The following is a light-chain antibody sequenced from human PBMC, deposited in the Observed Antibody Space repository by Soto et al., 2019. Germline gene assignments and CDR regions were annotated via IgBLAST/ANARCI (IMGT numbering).Light chain of an antibody. CDR2: EGS. Sequence: QSALTQPASVSGSPGQSITISCTGTSSDVGSYNLVSWYQQHPGKAPKLMLYEGSKRHSGVSNRFSGSKSGNTASLTISGLQAEDEADYYCCSYAGSSTVVFGGGTKLTVL. V-gene: IGLV2-23*01. J-gene: IGLJ2*01. CDR1: SSDVGSYNL. CDR3: CSYAGSSTVV.